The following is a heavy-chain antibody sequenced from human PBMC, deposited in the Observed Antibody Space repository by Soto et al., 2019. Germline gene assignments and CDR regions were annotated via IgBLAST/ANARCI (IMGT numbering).Heavy chain of an antibody. CDR3: ARCFSGNYPSRTEEQYYFDS. J-gene: IGHJ4*02. CDR2: IYYSVYT. CDR1: GDSIRSYY. Sequence: KTSETLSLTCTVSGDSIRSYYWSWIRQPPGKGLEWIGYIYYSVYTSYNPSLKSRVTISVDTSKNQFSLKLNSVTAADTAVYYCARCFSGNYPSRTEEQYYFDSWGQGTLVTVSS. V-gene: IGHV4-59*01. D-gene: IGHD1-26*01.